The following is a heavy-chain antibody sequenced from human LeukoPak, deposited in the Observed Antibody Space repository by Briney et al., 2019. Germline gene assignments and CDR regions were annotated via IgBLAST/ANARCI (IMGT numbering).Heavy chain of an antibody. CDR3: AKESGGDYHSEGPHY. CDR1: GFVFSDYG. V-gene: IGHV3-30*02. D-gene: IGHD2-21*02. Sequence: GGSLRLSCAASGFVFSDYGMHWVRQAPGKGLEWVAFVRFDGSSEYYPDSVKGRFTISRDNSKNKLYLQINSLRVGDTAVYSCAKESGGDYHSEGPHYWGLGTLVTVSS. CDR2: VRFDGSSE. J-gene: IGHJ4*02.